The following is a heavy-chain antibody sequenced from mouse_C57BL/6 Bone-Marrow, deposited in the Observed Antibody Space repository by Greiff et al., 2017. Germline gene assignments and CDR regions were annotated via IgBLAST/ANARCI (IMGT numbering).Heavy chain of an antibody. CDR3: AKSYGSSPWYFDV. CDR1: GFSLTSYG. J-gene: IGHJ1*03. Sequence: QVQLQQSGPGLVQPSQSLSITCTVSGFSLTSYGVHWVRQPPGKGLEWLGVIWSGGSTDYNAAFISRLSISKDNSKSQVFVKMNSLQADDTAIYYWAKSYGSSPWYFDVWGTGTTVTVSS. CDR2: IWSGGST. V-gene: IGHV2-4*01. D-gene: IGHD1-1*01.